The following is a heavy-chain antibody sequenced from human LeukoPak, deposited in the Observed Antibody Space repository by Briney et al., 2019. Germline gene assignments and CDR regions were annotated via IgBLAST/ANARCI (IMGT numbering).Heavy chain of an antibody. CDR3: ARRLSGSYYAYFDC. J-gene: IGHJ4*02. CDR2: IKDDGTEK. Sequence: GGSLRLSCAASGFTFSSYWMSWVRQAPGKGLEWVANIKDDGTEKYYVDSMKGRFTISRDNAKNSLYLQMNSLRAEDTAVYYCARRLSGSYYAYFDCWGQGTLVTVFS. D-gene: IGHD1-26*01. V-gene: IGHV3-7*01. CDR1: GFTFSSYW.